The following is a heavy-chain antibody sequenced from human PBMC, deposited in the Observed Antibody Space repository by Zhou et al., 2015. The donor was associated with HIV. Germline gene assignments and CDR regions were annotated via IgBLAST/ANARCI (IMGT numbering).Heavy chain of an antibody. CDR1: GYTFISHY. CDR2: INPTDGST. V-gene: IGHV1-46*01. Sequence: QVQVVQSGAEVKKPGASVKVSCKTSGYTFISHYMHWVRQAPGQGLEWMGIINPTDGSTSYAQKLQGRVTMTRDTSTSTVYMTLSSLSSEDTAVYYCAKAVTGTDWGFDNWGQGTLVTVSS. CDR3: AKAVTGTDWGFDN. J-gene: IGHJ4*02. D-gene: IGHD6-19*01.